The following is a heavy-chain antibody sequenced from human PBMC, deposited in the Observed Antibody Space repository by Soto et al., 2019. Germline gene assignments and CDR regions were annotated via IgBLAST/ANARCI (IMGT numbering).Heavy chain of an antibody. CDR3: AHTLAPFGYDSFYFDY. D-gene: IGHD5-12*01. V-gene: IGHV2-5*01. CDR2: IYWNDDK. Sequence: SGPTLVNPTQTLTLTCTFSGFSLSTSGVGVGWIRQPPGKALEWLALIYWNDDKRYSPSLKSRLTITKDTSKNQVVLTMTNMDPVDTATYYCAHTLAPFGYDSFYFDYWGQGTLVTVSS. CDR1: GFSLSTSGVG. J-gene: IGHJ4*02.